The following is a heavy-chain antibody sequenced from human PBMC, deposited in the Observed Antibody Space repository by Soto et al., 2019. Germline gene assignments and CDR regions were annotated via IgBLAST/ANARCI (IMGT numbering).Heavy chain of an antibody. D-gene: IGHD6-13*01. V-gene: IGHV3-21*01. Sequence: EVQLVESGGGLVKPGGSLRLSCAASGFTFSSYSMNWVRQAPGKGLEWVSSISSSSSYIYYPDSVKGRFTISRDNAKNSLYLQMNSLRAEDTAVYYCARDLSIAAAGTGYWGQGTLVTVSS. CDR2: ISSSSSYI. J-gene: IGHJ4*02. CDR3: ARDLSIAAAGTGY. CDR1: GFTFSSYS.